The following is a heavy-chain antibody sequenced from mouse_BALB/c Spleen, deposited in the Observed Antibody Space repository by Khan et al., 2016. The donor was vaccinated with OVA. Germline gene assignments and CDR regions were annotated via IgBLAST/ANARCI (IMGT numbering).Heavy chain of an antibody. Sequence: VQLKESGGGLVQSGGSLRLTCATSGFTLTDYYMTWVRQPPGKALEWLGFIRNKADGYTTEYSASVKGRFAMSRDNSQSILYLHMTTLRTEDSATYYCASDQVGSYFDYWGQGTTLTVS. CDR3: ASDQVGSYFDY. V-gene: IGHV7-3*02. CDR1: GFTLTDYY. CDR2: IRNKADGYTT. D-gene: IGHD4-1*02. J-gene: IGHJ2*01.